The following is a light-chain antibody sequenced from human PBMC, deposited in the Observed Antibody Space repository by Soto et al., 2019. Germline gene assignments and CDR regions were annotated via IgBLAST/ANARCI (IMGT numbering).Light chain of an antibody. J-gene: IGKJ1*01. V-gene: IGKV1-5*03. CDR3: HQYNSYWT. CDR2: KAS. Sequence: DIQMTQSPSTLSASVGDRVTITCRASQSISSWLAWYQQKPGKAPKLLISKASSLESGVPSRFSGSGSGTEFTLTISNLQPDDFATYYCHQYNSYWTFGQGTKVEIK. CDR1: QSISSW.